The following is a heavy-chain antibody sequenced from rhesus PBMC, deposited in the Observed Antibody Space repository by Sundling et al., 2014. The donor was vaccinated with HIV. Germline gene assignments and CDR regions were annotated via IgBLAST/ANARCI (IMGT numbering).Heavy chain of an antibody. Sequence: QVQLQESGPAVVKPSETLSLTCAVSGGSISSSNWWTWIRQSPGKGLEWIGNIYGSVGSTEYNPSLKSRLTISIDTSKNHFSLRLTSVTAADTAVYYCARGVHGNSNFDYWGQGVLVTVSS. CDR2: IYGSVGST. CDR1: GGSISSSNW. V-gene: IGHV4-93*02. CDR3: ARGVHGNSNFDY. J-gene: IGHJ4*01. D-gene: IGHD4-29*01.